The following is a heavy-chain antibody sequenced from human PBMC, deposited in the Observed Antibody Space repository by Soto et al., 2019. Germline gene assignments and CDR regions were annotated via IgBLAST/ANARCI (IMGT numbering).Heavy chain of an antibody. Sequence: QVQLVQSGAEVKKPGASVKVSCKASGYTFTSYAMHWVRQAPGQRLEWMGWINAGNGTTKYSQKFQGRVTITRDTSASTAYMELSSLRSEDTAVYYCARGPGGPDGPGDYWGQGTLVTVSS. CDR1: GYTFTSYA. V-gene: IGHV1-3*01. CDR2: INAGNGTT. J-gene: IGHJ4*02. D-gene: IGHD2-15*01. CDR3: ARGPGGPDGPGDY.